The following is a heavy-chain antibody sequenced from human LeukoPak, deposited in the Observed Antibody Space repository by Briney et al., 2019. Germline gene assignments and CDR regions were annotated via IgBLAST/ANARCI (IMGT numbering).Heavy chain of an antibody. CDR3: ARVGDSSGWYGGFDY. D-gene: IGHD6-19*01. V-gene: IGHV1-69*13. CDR1: GGTFSSYA. Sequence: SVKVSCKASGGTFSSYAISWVRQAPGQGLEWMGGIIPIFGTANYAQKFQGRVTITADESTSTAYMELSSLRSEDTAVYYCARVGDSSGWYGGFDYWGQGTLVTVSS. CDR2: IIPIFGTA. J-gene: IGHJ4*02.